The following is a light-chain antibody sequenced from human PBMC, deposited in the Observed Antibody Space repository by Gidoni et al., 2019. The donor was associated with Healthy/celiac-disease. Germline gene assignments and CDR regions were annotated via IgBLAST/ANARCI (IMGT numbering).Light chain of an antibody. CDR1: QSITNY. V-gene: IGKV1-39*01. CDR2: AAS. CDR3: QQSYSTPPT. Sequence: DIQMTQSPSSLSASVGDRVTITCRARQSITNYLNWYQQKPGKTPKLLIYAASSLQSGGPSRFRGSGSGTDFSLTISSLQPEDFVTYYCQQSYSTPPTFGQGTKVEIK. J-gene: IGKJ1*01.